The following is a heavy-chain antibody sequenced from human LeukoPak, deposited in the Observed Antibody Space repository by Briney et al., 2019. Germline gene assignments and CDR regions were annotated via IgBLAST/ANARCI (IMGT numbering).Heavy chain of an antibody. D-gene: IGHD6-13*01. Sequence: SETLSLTCTVSDYSISSGYYWGWIRQPPGKGLEWIGSIYHSGGTYYNPSLKSRVTISVDTSKNQFSLKLSSVTAADTAVYYCAREGSRLVSNWFDPWGQGTLVTVSS. CDR2: IYHSGGT. CDR3: AREGSRLVSNWFDP. V-gene: IGHV4-38-2*02. J-gene: IGHJ5*02. CDR1: DYSISSGYY.